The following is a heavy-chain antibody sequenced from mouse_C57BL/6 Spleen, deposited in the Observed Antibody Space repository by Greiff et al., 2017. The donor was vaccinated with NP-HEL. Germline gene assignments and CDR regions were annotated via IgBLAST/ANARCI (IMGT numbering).Heavy chain of an antibody. CDR1: GFTFSDYG. CDR3: ARGEYDYVDY. CDR2: ISSGSSTI. J-gene: IGHJ2*01. V-gene: IGHV5-17*01. Sequence: EVKLEESGGGLVKPGGSLKLSCAASGFTFSDYGMHWVRQAPEKGLEWVAYISSGSSTIYYADTVKGRFTISRDNAKNTLFLQMDSLRSEDTAMYYCARGEYDYVDYWGQGTTLTVSS. D-gene: IGHD2-3*01.